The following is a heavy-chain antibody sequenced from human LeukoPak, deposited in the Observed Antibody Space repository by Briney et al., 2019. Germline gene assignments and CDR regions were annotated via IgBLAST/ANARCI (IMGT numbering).Heavy chain of an antibody. Sequence: SETLSLXCTVSGGSISSYYWSWIRQPPGKGLEWIGYIYYSGSTNYNPSLKSRVTISVDTSKNQFSLKLSSVTAADTAVYYCAREGRDGYGTRYFDLWGRGTLVTVSS. CDR1: GGSISSYY. J-gene: IGHJ2*01. V-gene: IGHV4-59*01. CDR3: AREGRDGYGTRYFDL. CDR2: IYYSGST. D-gene: IGHD5-24*01.